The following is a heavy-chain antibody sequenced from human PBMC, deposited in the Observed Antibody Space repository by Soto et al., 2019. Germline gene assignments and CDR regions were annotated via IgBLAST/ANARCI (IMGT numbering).Heavy chain of an antibody. CDR1: GGSISSGGYY. V-gene: IGHV4-31*03. D-gene: IGHD3-9*01. Sequence: SETLSLTCTVSGGSISSGGYYWSWIRQHPGKGLEWIGYIYYSGSTYYNPSLKSRATISVDTSKNQFSLKLSSVTAADTAVYYCARVVHYDILTGYRGRNWFDPWGQGTLVTVSS. J-gene: IGHJ5*02. CDR2: IYYSGST. CDR3: ARVVHYDILTGYRGRNWFDP.